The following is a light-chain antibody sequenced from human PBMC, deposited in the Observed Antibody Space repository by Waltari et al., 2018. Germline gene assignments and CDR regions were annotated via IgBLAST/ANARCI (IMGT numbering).Light chain of an antibody. CDR3: CSYAGSSTFDWV. J-gene: IGLJ3*02. Sequence: QSALTQPASASGSPGQSITISCTGTSSDAGVYNLVPWYHQHPGKAPKLLIYEVSKRPSGVSNRFSGSKSGNTASLTISGLQAEDEADYYCCSYAGSSTFDWVFGGGTKLTVL. CDR2: EVS. CDR1: SSDAGVYNL. V-gene: IGLV2-23*02.